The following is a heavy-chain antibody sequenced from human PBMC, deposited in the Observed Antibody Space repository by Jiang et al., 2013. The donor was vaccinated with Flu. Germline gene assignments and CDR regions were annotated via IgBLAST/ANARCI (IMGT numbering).Heavy chain of an antibody. CDR2: INHSGST. V-gene: IGHV4-34*01. CDR1: GGPFSGYY. CDR3: ARGRERGIVVVPATGCPGMDV. J-gene: IGHJ6*02. D-gene: IGHD2-2*01. Sequence: LLKPSETLTLACAVSGGPFSGYYWSWIRQPPGKGLEWIGEINHSGSTNYNPSLKSRVTISVDTSKNQFSLKLSSVTAADTAVYYCARGRERGIVVVPATGCPGMDVWGQGTTVTVSS.